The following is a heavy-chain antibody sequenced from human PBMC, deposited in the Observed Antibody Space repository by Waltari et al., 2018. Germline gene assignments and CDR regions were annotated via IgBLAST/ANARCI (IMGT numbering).Heavy chain of an antibody. CDR3: AREDICRSTTCYTLDY. CDR2: MSYDGSSK. J-gene: IGHJ4*02. CDR1: GFTLSSYS. D-gene: IGHD2-2*02. V-gene: IGHV3-30*01. Sequence: QVQMVESGGGVVQPGRSLRLPCAASGFTLSSYSIHWVRQAPGKGLEWVALMSYDGSSKYYADSVKGRVTVSRDNSKNTVYLQLNSLRVEDTAVYYCAREDICRSTTCYTLDYWGLGTLVTVSS.